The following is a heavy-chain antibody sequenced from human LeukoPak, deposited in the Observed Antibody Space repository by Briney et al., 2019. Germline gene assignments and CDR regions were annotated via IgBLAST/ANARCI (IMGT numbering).Heavy chain of an antibody. CDR2: TYTTGSA. Sequence: SDTLSLTCAVSGGSISSYYWSWIRQPAGKGLEYIGRTYTTGSANYNPSLKGRVSLPLDTSKNQFSLKLSSVTAADTAVYYCARSAGSGFQLDHWGQGTLVTVSS. V-gene: IGHV4-4*07. CDR3: ARSAGSGFQLDH. CDR1: GGSISSYY. J-gene: IGHJ4*02.